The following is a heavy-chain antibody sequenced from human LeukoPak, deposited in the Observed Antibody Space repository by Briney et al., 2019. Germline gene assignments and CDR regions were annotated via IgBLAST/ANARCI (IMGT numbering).Heavy chain of an antibody. CDR1: GFTFSSYS. V-gene: IGHV3-21*01. Sequence: GGSLRLYCAASGFTFSSYSMKWVRQAPGKGLEWVSSISSSSSYIYYADSVKGRFTISRDNVKNSLYLQMNSLRAEDTAVYYCARDQGQEPTSAAGAFDYWGQGTLVTVSS. J-gene: IGHJ4*02. CDR3: ARDQGQEPTSAAGAFDY. CDR2: ISSSSSYI. D-gene: IGHD6-13*01.